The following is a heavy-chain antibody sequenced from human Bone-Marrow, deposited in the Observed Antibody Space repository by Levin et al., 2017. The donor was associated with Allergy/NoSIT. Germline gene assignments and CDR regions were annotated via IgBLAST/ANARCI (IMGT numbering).Heavy chain of an antibody. J-gene: IGHJ6*02. Sequence: SETLSLTCGVSGGSFHDYFWIWIRQSPGKGLEWIGEINHSGFTNYNPSLKSRVTISLDTSKSQFSLQLKSVTPADTAMYYCARGRRTPVWNGSLLNDFYDGMDVWGQGTTVAVSS. D-gene: IGHD1-1*01. CDR2: INHSGFT. V-gene: IGHV4-34*01. CDR1: GGSFHDYF. CDR3: ARGRRTPVWNGSLLNDFYDGMDV.